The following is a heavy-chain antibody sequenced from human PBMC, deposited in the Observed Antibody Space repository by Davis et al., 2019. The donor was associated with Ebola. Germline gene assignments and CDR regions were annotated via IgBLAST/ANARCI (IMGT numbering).Heavy chain of an antibody. J-gene: IGHJ4*02. V-gene: IGHV3-33*01. CDR3: SVGATKDN. CDR1: GFTFSSYG. D-gene: IGHD1-26*01. Sequence: GESLKISCAASGFTFSSYGMHWVRQAPGKGLEWVAVIWYDGSNKYYADSVKGRFTISRDNSKNTAYLQMNSLKTEDTAVYYCSVGATKDNWGQGTLVTVSS. CDR2: IWYDGSNK.